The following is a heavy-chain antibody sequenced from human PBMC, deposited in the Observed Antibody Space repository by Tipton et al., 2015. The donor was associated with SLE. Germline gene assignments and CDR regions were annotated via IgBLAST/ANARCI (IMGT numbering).Heavy chain of an antibody. V-gene: IGHV3-23*01. CDR2: ISGSGGST. CDR3: ARAITMVQGGGMDV. CDR1: GFTFSSYA. J-gene: IGHJ6*02. D-gene: IGHD3-10*01. Sequence: SLRLSCAASGFTFSSYAMSWVRQAPGKGLEWVSAISGSGGSTYYADSVKGRFTISRDNAKNSLYLQMNSLRAEDMALYYCARAITMVQGGGMDVWGQGTTVTVSS.